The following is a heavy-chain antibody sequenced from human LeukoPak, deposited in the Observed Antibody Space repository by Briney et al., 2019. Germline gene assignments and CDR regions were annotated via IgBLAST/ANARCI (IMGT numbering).Heavy chain of an antibody. Sequence: ASVKVSCKVSGYTLTELSMHWVRQAPGKGLEWMGGFDPEDGETIYAQKLQGRVTMTTDTSTSTAYMELRSLRSDDTAVYYCARDIDPYSGSSDAFDIWGQGTMVTVSS. V-gene: IGHV1-24*01. CDR2: FDPEDGET. CDR1: GYTLTELS. CDR3: ARDIDPYSGSSDAFDI. J-gene: IGHJ3*02. D-gene: IGHD1-26*01.